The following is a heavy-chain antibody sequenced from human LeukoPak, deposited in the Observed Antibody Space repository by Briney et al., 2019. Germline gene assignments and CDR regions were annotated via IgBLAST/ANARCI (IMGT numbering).Heavy chain of an antibody. CDR3: ARDGTSTDDY. CDR1: GYTFSNFG. D-gene: IGHD2-2*01. J-gene: IGHJ4*02. CDR2: ISGNNDNP. V-gene: IGHV1-18*01. Sequence: GASVTVSFTASGYTFSNFGISWVRQAPGQGLEWMGWISGNNDNPNYGQKFQGRLTVTTDSSTSTAYMELRNLRSDDTAVYYCARDGTSTDDYWGQGTLVTVSS.